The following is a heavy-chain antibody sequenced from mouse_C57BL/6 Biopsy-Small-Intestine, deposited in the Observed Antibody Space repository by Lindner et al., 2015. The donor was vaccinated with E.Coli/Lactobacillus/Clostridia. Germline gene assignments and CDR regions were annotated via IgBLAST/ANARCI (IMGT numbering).Heavy chain of an antibody. Sequence: VQLQESGPELVKPGASVNISCKASGYSFTGYYMYWVKESPEKSLEYIGEINPSTGGATYNQKFKAKATLTVDKSSSTAFMQLKSLTSEDSAVYYCAKSTYYSNWGAMDYWGQGTSVTVSS. J-gene: IGHJ4*01. CDR2: INPSTGGA. V-gene: IGHV1-42*01. CDR1: GYSFTGYY. D-gene: IGHD2-5*01. CDR3: AKSTYYSNWGAMDY.